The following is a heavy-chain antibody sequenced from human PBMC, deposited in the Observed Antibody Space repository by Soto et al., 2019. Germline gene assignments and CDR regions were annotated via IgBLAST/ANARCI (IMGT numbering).Heavy chain of an antibody. V-gene: IGHV5-51*01. CDR3: ARPYSGGPNDPFDV. Sequence: GESLKISCKGPGYSFTNYWIGWVRQMPGKGLEWMGIIYPGDSHAIYSPSFQGQVTMSADKSISTACLQWSSLKASDTAMYYCARPYSGGPNDPFDVWGQGTMVTVSS. CDR1: GYSFTNYW. D-gene: IGHD1-26*01. CDR2: IYPGDSHA. J-gene: IGHJ3*01.